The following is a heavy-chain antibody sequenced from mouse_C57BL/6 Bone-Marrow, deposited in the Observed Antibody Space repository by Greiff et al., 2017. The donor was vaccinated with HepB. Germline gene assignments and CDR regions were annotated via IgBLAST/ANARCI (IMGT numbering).Heavy chain of an antibody. D-gene: IGHD1-1*01. Sequence: VQLQQPGAELVRPGTSVKLSCKASGYTFTSYWMHWVKQRPGQGLEWIGVIDPSDSYTNYNQKFKGKATLTVDTSSSTAYMQLSSLTSEDSAVYYCAITVVAHYYAMDYWGQGTSVTVSS. CDR1: GYTFTSYW. V-gene: IGHV1-59*01. CDR3: AITVVAHYYAMDY. CDR2: IDPSDSYT. J-gene: IGHJ4*01.